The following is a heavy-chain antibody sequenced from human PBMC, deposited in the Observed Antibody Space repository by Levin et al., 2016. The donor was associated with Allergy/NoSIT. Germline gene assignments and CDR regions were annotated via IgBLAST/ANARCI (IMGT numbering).Heavy chain of an antibody. CDR1: GFTVSSNY. J-gene: IGHJ6*02. Sequence: GESLKISCAASGFTVSSNYMSWVRQAPGKGLEWVSVIYSGGSTYYADSVKGRFTISRDNSKNTLYLQMNSLRAEDTAVYYCARDRARIAAAGTVDYYYYGMDVWGQGTTVTVSS. CDR3: ARDRARIAAAGTVDYYYYGMDV. CDR2: IYSGGST. V-gene: IGHV3-53*01. D-gene: IGHD6-13*01.